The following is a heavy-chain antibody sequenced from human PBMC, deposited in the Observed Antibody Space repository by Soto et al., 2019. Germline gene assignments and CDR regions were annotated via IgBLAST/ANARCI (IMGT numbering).Heavy chain of an antibody. CDR3: ARAYDFWSGYYYWEI. CDR1: GFTFDDYA. Sequence: PGGSLRLSCAASGFTFDDYAMHWVRQAPGKGLEWVSGISWNSGSIGYADSVKGRFTISRDNAKNSLYLQINSLRAEDTAVYYCARAYDFWSGYYYWEIWGQGTTVTVSS. CDR2: ISWNSGSI. V-gene: IGHV3-9*01. D-gene: IGHD3-3*01. J-gene: IGHJ6*02.